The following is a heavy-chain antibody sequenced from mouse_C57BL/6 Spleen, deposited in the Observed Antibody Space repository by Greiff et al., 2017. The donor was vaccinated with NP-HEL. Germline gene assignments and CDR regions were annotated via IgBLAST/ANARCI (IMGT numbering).Heavy chain of an antibody. J-gene: IGHJ4*01. CDR2: INPNNGGT. CDR1: GYTFTDYY. V-gene: IGHV1-26*01. Sequence: VQLQQSGPELVKPGASVKISCKASGYTFTDYYMNWVKQSHGKSLEWIGDINPNNGGTSYNQKFKGKATLTVDKSSSTAYMELRSLTSEDSAVYYCAPRGEGDYWGQGTSVTVSS. CDR3: APRGEGDY.